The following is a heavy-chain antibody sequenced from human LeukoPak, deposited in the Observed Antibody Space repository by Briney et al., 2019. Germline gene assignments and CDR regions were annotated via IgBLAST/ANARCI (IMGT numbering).Heavy chain of an antibody. CDR2: INPNSGGT. D-gene: IGHD3-22*01. CDR1: GYTFTGYY. J-gene: IGHJ4*02. CDR3: ARVVYYYASSGYDY. V-gene: IGHV1-2*02. Sequence: ASVKVSCKASGYTFTGYYMHWVRQAPGQGREWMGWINPNSGGTNYAQKFQGRVTITRDTDISTAYMELSRLRSDDTAVYYCARVVYYYASSGYDYWGQGTLVTVSS.